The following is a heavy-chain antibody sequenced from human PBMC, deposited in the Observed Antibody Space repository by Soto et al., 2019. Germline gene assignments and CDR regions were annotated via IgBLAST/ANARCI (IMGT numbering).Heavy chain of an antibody. Sequence: QVQLVQSGAEVKKPGASVKVSCKASGYTFTSYGISWVRQAPGEGLEWMGWIRAYNGNTNYAQKLQGRVTMTTDTSTSTAYMELRSLRSDDTAVYYCARDSVTYYYDSSGYPPDYWGQGTLVTVSS. D-gene: IGHD3-22*01. V-gene: IGHV1-18*01. CDR2: IRAYNGNT. J-gene: IGHJ4*02. CDR3: ARDSVTYYYDSSGYPPDY. CDR1: GYTFTSYG.